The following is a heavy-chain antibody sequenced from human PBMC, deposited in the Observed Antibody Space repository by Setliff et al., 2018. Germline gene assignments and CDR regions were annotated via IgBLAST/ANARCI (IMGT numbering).Heavy chain of an antibody. D-gene: IGHD1-1*01. CDR3: ARTGTYRYFDS. Sequence: SETLSLTCTVSGGSISSGVYYWGWIRQPPGKGLEWIGRIYHGGKTYYNTSLESRLTISVDTSKNQFSLKLRSVTAADTAVYYCARTGTYRYFDSWGQGTLVTVPS. J-gene: IGHJ4*02. V-gene: IGHV4-39*01. CDR1: GGSISSGVYY. CDR2: IYHGGKT.